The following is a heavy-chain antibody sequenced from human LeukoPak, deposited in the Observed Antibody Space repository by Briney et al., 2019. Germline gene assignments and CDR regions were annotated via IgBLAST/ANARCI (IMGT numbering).Heavy chain of an antibody. CDR3: ARAGLLPSRRYFDY. Sequence: PSETLSLTCTVSGSSISSYYWSWIRQPPGKGLEWIGYINYSGSTNYNPSLKGRVTISVDMSKNQFSLKLSSVTAADTAVYYCARAGLLPSRRYFDYWGQGTLVTVSS. CDR2: INYSGST. V-gene: IGHV4-59*08. J-gene: IGHJ4*02. D-gene: IGHD2-15*01. CDR1: GSSISSYY.